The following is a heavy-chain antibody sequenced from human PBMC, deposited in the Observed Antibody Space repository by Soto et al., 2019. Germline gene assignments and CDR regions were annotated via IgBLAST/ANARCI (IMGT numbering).Heavy chain of an antibody. CDR2: INHSGST. D-gene: IGHD3-9*01. J-gene: IGHJ4*02. CDR3: ARGPYYDILTGAYT. Sequence: SETLSLTCAVYGGSFSGYYWSWIRRPPGKGLEWIGEINHSGSTNYNPSLKSRVTISVDTSKNQFSLKLSSVTAADTAVYYCARGPYYDILTGAYTWGQGTLVTVSS. CDR1: GGSFSGYY. V-gene: IGHV4-34*01.